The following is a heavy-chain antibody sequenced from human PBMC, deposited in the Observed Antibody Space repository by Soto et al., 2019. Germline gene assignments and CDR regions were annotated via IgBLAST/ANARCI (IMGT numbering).Heavy chain of an antibody. V-gene: IGHV4-39*01. CDR1: GGSISRNSYY. CDR3: ARHDWNGVDY. CDR2: IYYSGST. D-gene: IGHD1-1*01. J-gene: IGHJ4*02. Sequence: QMQLQESGPGLVKPSETLSLTCTVSGGSISRNSYYWGWIRQPPGKGLEWIGSIYYSGSTYYNPSLKSRVTLSVDTSKIQFSLKLSSVTAADTAVYYCARHDWNGVDYWGQGTLVTVSS.